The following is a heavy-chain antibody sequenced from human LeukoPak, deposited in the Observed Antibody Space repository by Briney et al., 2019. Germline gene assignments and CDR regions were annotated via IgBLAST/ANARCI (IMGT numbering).Heavy chain of an antibody. CDR3: ARPTRGYSSSWYYFDY. CDR2: IYYSGST. D-gene: IGHD6-13*01. CDR1: GGSNSSSSYY. J-gene: IGHJ4*02. Sequence: SEPLSLTCTVSGGSNSSSSYYWPWIRRPPGKGLERIGCIYYSGSTYYNPSLKRRVTISVDTSKNQFSLKLSSVTAADTAVYYCARPTRGYSSSWYYFDYWGQGTLVTVPS. V-gene: IGHV4-39*01.